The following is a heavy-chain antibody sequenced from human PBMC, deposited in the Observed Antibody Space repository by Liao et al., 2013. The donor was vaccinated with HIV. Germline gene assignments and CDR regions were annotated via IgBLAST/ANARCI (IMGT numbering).Heavy chain of an antibody. CDR1: GGSVDRYNYF. J-gene: IGHJ3*02. Sequence: QVQLQESGPGLVETTETLSLTCSVSGGSVDRYNYFSGWVRQTPNKGLEWLGTISHNGDCYYNPSLESRLLISWDFSKTHFFLNLTSMTAADTALYFCMTARRRSGPTIWGRGTLVTVS. CDR2: ISHNGDC. CDR3: MTARRRSGPTI. D-gene: IGHD6-19*01. V-gene: IGHV4-39*07.